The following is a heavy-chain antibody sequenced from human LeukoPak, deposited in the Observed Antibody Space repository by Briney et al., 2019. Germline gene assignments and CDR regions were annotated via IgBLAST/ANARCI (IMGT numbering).Heavy chain of an antibody. CDR1: GFTFSGST. D-gene: IGHD2-21*01. V-gene: IGHV3-73*01. J-gene: IGHJ3*02. Sequence: GGSLRLSCAASGFTFSGSTMHWVRQASGRGLEWVGRIRNKADSYATAYAASVKGRFTISRDDSKNTAYLQVDSLKTEDTAVYYCTRHGGGAAVDVLDIWGQGTMVTVSS. CDR3: TRHGGGAAVDVLDI. CDR2: IRNKADSYAT.